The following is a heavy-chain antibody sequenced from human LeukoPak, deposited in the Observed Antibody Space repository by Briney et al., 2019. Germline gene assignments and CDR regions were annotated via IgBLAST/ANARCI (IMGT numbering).Heavy chain of an antibody. CDR1: GYSFTSYW. D-gene: IGHD3-22*01. Sequence: GESLKISCQGSGYSFTSYWIGWVRQMPGKGLEWMGIIYPGDSDTRYSPSFQGQVTISADKSISTAYLQWSSLKASDTAMYYCARGLYYYDSSGYSPASFDYWGQGTLVTVSS. CDR2: IYPGDSDT. J-gene: IGHJ4*02. CDR3: ARGLYYYDSSGYSPASFDY. V-gene: IGHV5-51*01.